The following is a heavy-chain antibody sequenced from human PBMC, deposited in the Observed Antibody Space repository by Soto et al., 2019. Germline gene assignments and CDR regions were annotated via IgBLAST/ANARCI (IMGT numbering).Heavy chain of an antibody. CDR1: GGTFSSYA. D-gene: IGHD6-19*01. V-gene: IGHV1-69*12. J-gene: IGHJ4*02. Sequence: QVQLVQSGAEVKKPGSSVKVSCKASGGTFSSYAISWVRQAPGQGLEWMGGIIPIFGTANYAQKFQGRVTITADESTSTAYMELRSLRSEDTAVYYCARDSGGYSSGWLTNPFDYWGQGTLVTVSS. CDR3: ARDSGGYSSGWLTNPFDY. CDR2: IIPIFGTA.